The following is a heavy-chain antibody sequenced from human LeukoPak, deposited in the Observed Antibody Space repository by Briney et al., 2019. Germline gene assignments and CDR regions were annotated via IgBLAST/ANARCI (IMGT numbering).Heavy chain of an antibody. D-gene: IGHD6-19*01. V-gene: IGHV4-39*01. CDR3: ATQGAVAGFFDY. Sequence: SETLSLTCTVSGGSISSSSYYWGWIRQPPGKGLEWIGSIYYSGSTYYNPSLKSRVTISVDTSKNQFSLKLSSVTAADTAVYYCATQGAVAGFFDYWGQGTLVTVSS. CDR1: GGSISSSSYY. CDR2: IYYSGST. J-gene: IGHJ4*02.